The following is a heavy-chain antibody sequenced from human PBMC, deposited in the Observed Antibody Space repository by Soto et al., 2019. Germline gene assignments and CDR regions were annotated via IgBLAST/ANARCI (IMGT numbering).Heavy chain of an antibody. CDR3: ARAYFGYYYYGMDV. V-gene: IGHV4-31*03. CDR1: GGSISGGGYY. CDR2: IYYSGST. D-gene: IGHD3-9*01. Sequence: SENLSLTCTVSGGSISGGGYYLRWIRQHPGKGLEWIGYIYYSGSTYYNPSLKSRVTISVDTSKNQFSLKLSSVTAADTAVYYCARAYFGYYYYGMDVWGQGTTVTVSS. J-gene: IGHJ6*02.